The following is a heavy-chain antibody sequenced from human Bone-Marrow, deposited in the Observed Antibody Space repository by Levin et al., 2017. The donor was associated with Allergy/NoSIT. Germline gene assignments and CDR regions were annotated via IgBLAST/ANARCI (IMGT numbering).Heavy chain of an antibody. CDR1: GFRFDDSA. D-gene: IGHD5-12*01. CDR2: ISWNSGSI. Sequence: GGSLRLSCAASGFRFDDSAMHWVRQAPGKGLEWVSGISWNSGSIYYADSVKGRFTISRDNAKNSLFLQMNSLRAEDTALYYCAKGPGMAMIKGFMDYWGQGTLITVSS. CDR3: AKGPGMAMIKGFMDY. V-gene: IGHV3-9*01. J-gene: IGHJ4*02.